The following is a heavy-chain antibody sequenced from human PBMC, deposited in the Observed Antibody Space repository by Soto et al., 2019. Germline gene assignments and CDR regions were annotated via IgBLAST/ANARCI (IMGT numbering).Heavy chain of an antibody. Sequence: QVQLVQSGAEVKKPGASVKVSCKASGYTFTSYYMHWVRQAPGQGLEWMGIINPSGGSTSYAQKFQGRVNMNRDTSTSRVYMELRSLRSEDTAVYSCARGEYSGYDETFDYWGQGTLVTVSS. V-gene: IGHV1-46*03. J-gene: IGHJ4*02. D-gene: IGHD5-12*01. CDR1: GYTFTSYY. CDR2: INPSGGST. CDR3: ARGEYSGYDETFDY.